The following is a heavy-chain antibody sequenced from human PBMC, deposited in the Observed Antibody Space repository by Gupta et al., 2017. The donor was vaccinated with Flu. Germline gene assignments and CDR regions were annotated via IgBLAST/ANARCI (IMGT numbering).Heavy chain of an antibody. D-gene: IGHD6-19*01. CDR2: ISSSGSHR. V-gene: IGHV3-21*04. J-gene: IGHJ2*01. Sequence: EVQLVESGGGLVKPGESLRLSCAASGFTSSPMSWFRQAPGKGLEWVSSISSSGSHRYYVDSVKGRFTVSRENAMNSLYLQMNSLRAEDTAVYYCARIAVSGQWYFDLWGRGTLVSVSS. CDR1: GFTSSP. CDR3: ARIAVSGQWYFDL.